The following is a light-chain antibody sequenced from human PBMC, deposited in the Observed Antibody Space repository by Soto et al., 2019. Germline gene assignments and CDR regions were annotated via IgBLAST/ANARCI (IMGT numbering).Light chain of an antibody. Sequence: DIQLTQSPSFLSASVGDRVTITCRASQAISSYLAWDQQKPGEAPKFLIYAASTLRGGIPSRFSGSGSGTEFPLTISSLQPEDFATYYCQGLNDYPITFGQGTRLEIK. J-gene: IGKJ5*01. CDR2: AAS. V-gene: IGKV1-9*01. CDR3: QGLNDYPIT. CDR1: QAISSY.